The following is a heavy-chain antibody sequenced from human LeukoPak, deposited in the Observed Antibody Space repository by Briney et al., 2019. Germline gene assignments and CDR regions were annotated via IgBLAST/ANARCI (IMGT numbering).Heavy chain of an antibody. CDR2: IHTRGST. CDR1: GDSISRGNYY. CDR3: ARDRGGDSFDI. J-gene: IGHJ3*02. V-gene: IGHV4-61*02. Sequence: SQTLSLTCTVSGDSISRGNYYWTWIRQPAGKRLEWIGRIHTRGSTNYNPSLKSQVTISMDTSKNQCSLNLNSVTAADTAVYYCARDRGGDSFDIWGQGTMVTLSS. D-gene: IGHD2-21*01.